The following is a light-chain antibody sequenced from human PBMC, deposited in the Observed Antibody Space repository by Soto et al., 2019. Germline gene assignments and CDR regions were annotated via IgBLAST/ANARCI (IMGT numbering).Light chain of an antibody. CDR1: QTVRSY. Sequence: EIVLTQSPATLSLSPGERATLSFRASQTVRSYLAWYQQKPGQAPRLLIYDASNRATGIPARFSGSGSGTDFTLTISSLEPEDFAVYYCQQRSNWPTFGGGTKVEIK. V-gene: IGKV3-11*01. CDR2: DAS. J-gene: IGKJ4*01. CDR3: QQRSNWPT.